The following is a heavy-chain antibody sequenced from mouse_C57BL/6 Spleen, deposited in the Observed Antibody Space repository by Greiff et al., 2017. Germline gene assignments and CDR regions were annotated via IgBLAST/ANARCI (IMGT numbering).Heavy chain of an antibody. CDR1: GFSLTSYG. Sequence: VQLVESGPGLVQPSQSLSITCTVSGFSLTSYGVHWVRQSPGKGLEWLGVIWSGGSTDYNAAFISRLSISKDNSKSQVFFKMNSLQADDTAIYYCASNWDVKYFDVWGTGTTVTVSS. J-gene: IGHJ1*03. CDR2: IWSGGST. CDR3: ASNWDVKYFDV. V-gene: IGHV2-2*01. D-gene: IGHD4-1*01.